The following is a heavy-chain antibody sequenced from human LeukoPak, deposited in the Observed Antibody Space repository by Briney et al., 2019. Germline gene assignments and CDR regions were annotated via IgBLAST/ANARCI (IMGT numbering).Heavy chain of an antibody. V-gene: IGHV4-34*01. CDR3: ARGRGVYDSSGYYYRYYYYMDV. J-gene: IGHJ6*03. CDR2: IIHSGST. Sequence: PSETLSLTCAVYGGSFSGYYWSWIRQPPGKGLEWIGEIIHSGSTNYNPSLKSRVTISVDTSKNQFSLKLSSVTAADTAVYYCARGRGVYDSSGYYYRYYYYMDVWGKGTTVTVSS. CDR1: GGSFSGYY. D-gene: IGHD3-22*01.